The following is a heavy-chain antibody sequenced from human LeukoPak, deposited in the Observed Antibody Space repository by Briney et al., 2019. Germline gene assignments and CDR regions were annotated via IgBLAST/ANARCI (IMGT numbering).Heavy chain of an antibody. CDR3: ARRGSAAGDDFDY. J-gene: IGHJ4*02. CDR1: GFTFSSYA. Sequence: TGGSLRLSCAASGFTFSSYAMHWVRQAPGKGLEWVAVISYDGSNKYYADSVKGRFTISRDNSKNTLYLQMNSLRAEDTAVYYCARRGSAAGDDFDYWGQGTLVTVSS. V-gene: IGHV3-30*04. CDR2: ISYDGSNK. D-gene: IGHD6-13*01.